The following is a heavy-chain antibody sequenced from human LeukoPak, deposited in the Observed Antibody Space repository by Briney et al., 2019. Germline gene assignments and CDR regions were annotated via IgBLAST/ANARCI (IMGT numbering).Heavy chain of an antibody. Sequence: KSGGSLRLSCAASGFTFSDYYMSWIRQAPGKGLEWVSYSSSSGSTIYYADSVKGRFTISRDNAKNSLYLQMNGLRAEDTAVYYCARVVVAAAGWFDPWGQGTLVTVSS. CDR1: GFTFSDYY. CDR2: SSSSGSTI. CDR3: ARVVVAAAGWFDP. J-gene: IGHJ5*02. V-gene: IGHV3-11*01. D-gene: IGHD2-15*01.